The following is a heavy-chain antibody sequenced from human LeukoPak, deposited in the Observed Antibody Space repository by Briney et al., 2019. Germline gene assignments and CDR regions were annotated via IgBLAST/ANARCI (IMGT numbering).Heavy chain of an antibody. Sequence: ASVKVSCKASGYTFTSYGISWVRQAPGQGLEWMGWISAYNGNTNYAQKLQSRVTMTTDTSTSTAYMELRSLRSDDTAVYYCARSSSVLLWFGELFADWFDPWGQGTLVTVSS. CDR3: ARSSSVLLWFGELFADWFDP. CDR1: GYTFTSYG. D-gene: IGHD3-10*01. V-gene: IGHV1-18*04. CDR2: ISAYNGNT. J-gene: IGHJ5*02.